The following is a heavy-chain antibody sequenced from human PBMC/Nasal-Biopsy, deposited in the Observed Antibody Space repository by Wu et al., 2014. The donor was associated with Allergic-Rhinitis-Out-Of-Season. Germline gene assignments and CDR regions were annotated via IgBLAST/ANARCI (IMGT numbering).Heavy chain of an antibody. CDR1: GYTFISYG. CDR3: VRNVSSSTFDY. V-gene: IGHV1-18*01. J-gene: IGHJ4*02. CDR2: ISGDNGNA. Sequence: VKVSCKASGYTFISYGISWVRQAPGRGLEWMGWISGDNGNANYAQKLQGRVTMTRDTSTSTAYMELRSLRSDDTATYYCVRNVSSSTFDYWGQGTPVTVSS. D-gene: IGHD6-6*01.